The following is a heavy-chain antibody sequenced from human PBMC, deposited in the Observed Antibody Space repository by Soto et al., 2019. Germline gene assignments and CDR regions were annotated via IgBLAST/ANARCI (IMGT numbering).Heavy chain of an antibody. CDR1: GFSLSTSGVG. CDR2: IYWNDDK. J-gene: IGHJ4*02. D-gene: IGHD3-22*01. CDR3: AHMSPYYYDSSGYFDY. V-gene: IGHV2-5*01. Sequence: SGPTLVNPTQTLTLTCTFSGFSLSTSGVGVGWIRQPPGKALEWLALIYWNDDKRYSPSLKSRPTITKDTSKNQVVLTMTNMDPVDTATYYCAHMSPYYYDSSGYFDYWGQGTLVTVSS.